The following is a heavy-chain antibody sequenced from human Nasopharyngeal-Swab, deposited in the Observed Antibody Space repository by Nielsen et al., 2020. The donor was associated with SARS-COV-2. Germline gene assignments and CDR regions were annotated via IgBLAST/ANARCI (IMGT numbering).Heavy chain of an antibody. CDR1: GGSISSYY. J-gene: IGHJ4*02. D-gene: IGHD6-19*01. V-gene: IGHV4-59*01. CDR2: IYYSGST. CDR3: ARGVSGWYAIDY. Sequence: SETLSLTCTVSGGSISSYYWSWIRQPPGKGLEWIAYIYYSGSTNYNPSLKSRVTISVDTSKNQFSLKLSSVTAADTAVYYCARGVSGWYAIDYWDQGTLVTVSS.